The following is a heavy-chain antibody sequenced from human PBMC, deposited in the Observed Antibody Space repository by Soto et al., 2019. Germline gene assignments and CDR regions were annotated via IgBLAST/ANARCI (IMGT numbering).Heavy chain of an antibody. V-gene: IGHV1-18*01. D-gene: IGHD3-22*01. CDR2: ISGYSGNT. CDR3: ARDLYESSGDCEY. Sequence: QVQLVQSGAEVKKPGASVKVSCKAYGYTFSSYGLSWVRQAPGQGLEWMGWISGYSGNTVYTQRFKGRLTMATDTSPGTAHMESRSPRCDDTALYYSARDLYESSGDCEYWGQATLVTVSS. CDR1: GYTFSSYG. J-gene: IGHJ4*02.